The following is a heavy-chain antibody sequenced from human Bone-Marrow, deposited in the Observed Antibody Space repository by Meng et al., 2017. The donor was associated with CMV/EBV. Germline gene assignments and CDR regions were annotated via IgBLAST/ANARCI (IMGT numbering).Heavy chain of an antibody. J-gene: IGHJ6*02. D-gene: IGHD6-13*01. V-gene: IGHV4-61*01. CDR2: IYYSGST. CDR1: GGSVSSGRYY. Sequence: SETLSLTCTVSGGSVSSGRYYWSWIRQPPGKGLEWIGYIYYSGSTNYNPSLKSRVTISVDTSKNQFSLKLSSVTAADTAVYYCARDRGYSSSRRIKDYYYGMDVWGQGATVPFYS. CDR3: ARDRGYSSSRRIKDYYYGMDV.